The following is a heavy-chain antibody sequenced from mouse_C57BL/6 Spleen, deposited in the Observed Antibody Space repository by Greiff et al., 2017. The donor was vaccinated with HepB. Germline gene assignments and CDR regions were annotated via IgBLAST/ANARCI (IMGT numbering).Heavy chain of an antibody. CDR2: ISSGSSTI. CDR3: ARPQGYEGYFDV. Sequence: DVKLVESGGGLVKPGGSLKLSCAASGFTFSDYGMHWVRQAPEKGLEWVAYISSGSSTIYYADTVKGRFTISRDNAKNTLFLQMTSLRSEDTAMYYCARPQGYEGYFDVWGTGTTVTVSS. CDR1: GFTFSDYG. V-gene: IGHV5-17*01. D-gene: IGHD6-1*01. J-gene: IGHJ1*03.